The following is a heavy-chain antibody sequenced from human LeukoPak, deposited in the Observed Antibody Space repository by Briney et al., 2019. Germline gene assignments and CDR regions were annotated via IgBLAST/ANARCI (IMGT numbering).Heavy chain of an antibody. Sequence: PGRSLRLSCAASGFTSSSYGMHWVRQAPGKGLEWVAVISYDGSNKYYADSVKGRFTISRDNSKNTLYLQMNSLRAEDTAVYYCAKVNSGYDIYYFDYWGQGTLVTVSS. V-gene: IGHV3-30*18. CDR3: AKVNSGYDIYYFDY. J-gene: IGHJ4*02. D-gene: IGHD5-12*01. CDR2: ISYDGSNK. CDR1: GFTSSSYG.